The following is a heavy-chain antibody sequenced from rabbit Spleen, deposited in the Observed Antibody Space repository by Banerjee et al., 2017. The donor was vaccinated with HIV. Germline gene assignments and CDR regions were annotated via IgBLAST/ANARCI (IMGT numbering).Heavy chain of an antibody. Sequence: QSLEESGGDLVKPGGTLTLTCTASGFSFSSGYYMCWVRQAPGKGLEWIGCIAIGSVRTYYASWAKGRFTISKTSSTTVTLQMTSLTAADTATYFCARDRDGDTPYNSYYFDLWGPGTLVTVS. CDR1: GFSFSSGYY. CDR3: ARDRDGDTPYNSYYFDL. V-gene: IGHV1S40*01. CDR2: IAIGSVRT. J-gene: IGHJ4*01. D-gene: IGHD2-1*01.